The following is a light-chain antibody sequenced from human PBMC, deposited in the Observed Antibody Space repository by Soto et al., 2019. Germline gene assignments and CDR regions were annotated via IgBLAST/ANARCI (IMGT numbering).Light chain of an antibody. Sequence: DIQMTQPPSTLSASVGDRVTITCRASQTISNWLAWYQQKPGKAPKLQIYDASSLESGVPSRFSGSGSGTEFTLTISSLQPDDFATYYCQQYNSYWRTFGQGTKVDIK. J-gene: IGKJ1*01. V-gene: IGKV1-5*01. CDR3: QQYNSYWRT. CDR1: QTISNW. CDR2: DAS.